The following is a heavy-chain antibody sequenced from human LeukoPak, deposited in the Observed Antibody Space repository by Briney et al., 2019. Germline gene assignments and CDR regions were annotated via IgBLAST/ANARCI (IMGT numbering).Heavy chain of an antibody. J-gene: IGHJ4*02. CDR3: ARDRTFAAAGTSRAYYFDY. CDR2: INPNSGGT. D-gene: IGHD6-13*01. V-gene: IGHV1-2*02. CDR1: GYTFTGYY. Sequence: ASVKVSCKASGYTFTGYYMHWVRQAPGQGLEWMGWINPNSGGTNYAQKFQGRVTMTRDTSISTAYMELSRLRSDDTAVYYCARDRTFAAAGTSRAYYFDYWGQGTLVTVSS.